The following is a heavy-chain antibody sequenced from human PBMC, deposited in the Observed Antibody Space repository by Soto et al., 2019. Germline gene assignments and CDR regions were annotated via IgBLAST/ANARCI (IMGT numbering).Heavy chain of an antibody. CDR2: ISAYNGNT. J-gene: IGHJ6*02. CDR3: ATDRQYQLLPLFTGGYYGMDV. Sequence: ASVKVSCKASGYTFTSYGISWVRQAPGQGLEWMGWISAYNGNTNYAQKLQGRVTMTTDTSTSTAYMELRSLRSDDTAVYYCATDRQYQLLPLFTGGYYGMDVWGQGTTVTVSS. D-gene: IGHD2-2*01. CDR1: GYTFTSYG. V-gene: IGHV1-18*01.